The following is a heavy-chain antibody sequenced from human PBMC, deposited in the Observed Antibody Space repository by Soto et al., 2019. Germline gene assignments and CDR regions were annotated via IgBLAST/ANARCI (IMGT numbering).Heavy chain of an antibody. Sequence: QMQLVQSGPEVKKPGTSVKVSCKASGFTFTSSAVQWVRQARGQRLEWRGWIVVGSGNTNYAQKFQERVTITRDKSTSTAYMELSSLRSEDTAVYYCAADTRILSAYYYYGMDVWGQGTTVTVSS. CDR1: GFTFTSSA. D-gene: IGHD2-15*01. CDR3: AADTRILSAYYYYGMDV. CDR2: IVVGSGNT. J-gene: IGHJ6*02. V-gene: IGHV1-58*01.